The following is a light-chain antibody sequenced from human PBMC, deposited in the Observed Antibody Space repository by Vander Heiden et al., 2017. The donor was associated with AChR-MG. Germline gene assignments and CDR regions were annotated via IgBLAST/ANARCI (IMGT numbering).Light chain of an antibody. Sequence: DIQMTQSPSSLSASVGDRVTITCRASQSITTYLHWYQQKPGKAPKFLIYSASSLQSGVPSRFSGSGPGTHFTLTISSLQPEDFATYYCQQSDHTPFTFGPGTKVDIK. CDR2: SAS. V-gene: IGKV1-39*01. CDR1: QSITTY. CDR3: QQSDHTPFT. J-gene: IGKJ3*01.